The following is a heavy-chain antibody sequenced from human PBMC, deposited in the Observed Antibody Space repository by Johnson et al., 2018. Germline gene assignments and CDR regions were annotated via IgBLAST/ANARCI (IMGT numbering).Heavy chain of an antibody. CDR1: GFTFDDYA. V-gene: IGHV3-9*01. J-gene: IGHJ1*01. CDR3: AKAPVGWLGEGAEYFQH. Sequence: VQLVESGGGLVQPGRSLRLSCAASGFTFDDYAMHWVRQAPGKGLEWVSGISWNSGSIGYAASVEGRFTISRDNAKNSLYLQMNSLRPEDTALYYGAKAPVGWLGEGAEYFQHWGQGTLVTVSS. D-gene: IGHD3-3*01. CDR2: ISWNSGSI.